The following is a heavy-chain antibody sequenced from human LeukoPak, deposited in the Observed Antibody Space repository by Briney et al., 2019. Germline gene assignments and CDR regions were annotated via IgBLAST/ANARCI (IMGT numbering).Heavy chain of an antibody. CDR3: ARGNTFDS. J-gene: IGHJ5*01. CDR2: IYTSGST. V-gene: IGHV4-61*02. Sequence: PSQTLSLTCTVSGGSISSGSYYWSWIRQPAGKGLEWIGRIYTSGSTNYNPSLKSRVTISVDTSKNQFSLKLSSVTAADTAVYYCARGNTFDSWGQGTLVTVSS. CDR1: GGSISSGSYY. D-gene: IGHD2/OR15-2a*01.